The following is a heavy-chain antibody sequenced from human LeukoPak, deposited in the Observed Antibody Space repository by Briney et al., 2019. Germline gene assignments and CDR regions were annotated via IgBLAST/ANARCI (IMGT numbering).Heavy chain of an antibody. CDR2: INPNSGGT. CDR3: ARAGGDYVRVYYFDY. CDR1: GYTFTGYY. V-gene: IGHV1-2*02. J-gene: IGHJ4*02. Sequence: GASVKVSCKASGYTFTGYYMHWVRQAPGQGLEWMGWINPNSGGTNYAQKFQGRVTMTRDTSISTAYMELSSLRSEDTAVYYCARAGGDYVRVYYFDYWGQGTLVTVSS. D-gene: IGHD4-17*01.